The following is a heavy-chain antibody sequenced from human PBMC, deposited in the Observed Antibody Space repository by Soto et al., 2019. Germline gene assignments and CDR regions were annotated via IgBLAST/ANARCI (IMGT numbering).Heavy chain of an antibody. CDR2: ISGSGGST. CDR3: AKDHGGYYYDSSGYYYVYGCVQH. J-gene: IGHJ1*01. CDR1: GFTFSSYA. Sequence: PGGSLRLSCAASGFTFSSYAMSWVRQAPGKGLEWVSAISGSGGSTYYADSVKGRFTISRDNSKNTLYLQMNSLRAEDTAVYYCAKDHGGYYYDSSGYYYVYGCVQHWGQGTLVTSPQ. V-gene: IGHV3-23*01. D-gene: IGHD3-22*01.